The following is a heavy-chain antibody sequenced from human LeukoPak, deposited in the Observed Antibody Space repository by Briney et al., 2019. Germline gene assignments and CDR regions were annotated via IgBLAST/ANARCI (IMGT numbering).Heavy chain of an antibody. Sequence: GGSLRLSCAASGFTVSSSYMSWVRQAPGKGLEWVSVIYSGGSTYYADSVKGQFTISRDNSKNTLYLQMNSLRAEDTAVYYCARDLQLESWGQGTLVTVSS. D-gene: IGHD4-11*01. J-gene: IGHJ5*01. V-gene: IGHV3-53*01. CDR3: ARDLQLES. CDR1: GFTVSSSY. CDR2: IYSGGST.